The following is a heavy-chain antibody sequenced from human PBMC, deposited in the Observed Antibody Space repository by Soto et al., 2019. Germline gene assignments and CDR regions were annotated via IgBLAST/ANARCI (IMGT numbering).Heavy chain of an antibody. V-gene: IGHV3-30-3*01. CDR3: ARGRSLGAFDI. D-gene: IGHD6-19*01. Sequence: QVQLVESGGDVVQPGRSLRLSCAASGSTFSSYDIHWVRQAPGKGLEWVAHISPDGSNAYYADSVKGRFIISRDNAKNQVYLQMNSLRVEDTSVYHCARGRSLGAFDIWGQGTMVTVSS. CDR1: GSTFSSYD. CDR2: ISPDGSNA. J-gene: IGHJ3*02.